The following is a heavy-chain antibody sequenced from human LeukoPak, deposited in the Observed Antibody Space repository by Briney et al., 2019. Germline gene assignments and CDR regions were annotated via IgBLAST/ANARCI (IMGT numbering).Heavy chain of an antibody. Sequence: SETLSLTCTVSGGSISNSDYSWGRIRQPPGKGLECIGTIYYSGSTYYKSSLKSRVTISVDTSKNQFSLKLSSVTAADTAVYYCARGGGRVRGCFDYWGQGTLVTVSS. CDR2: IYYSGST. V-gene: IGHV4-39*07. J-gene: IGHJ4*02. D-gene: IGHD3-16*01. CDR3: ARGGGRVRGCFDY. CDR1: GGSISNSDYS.